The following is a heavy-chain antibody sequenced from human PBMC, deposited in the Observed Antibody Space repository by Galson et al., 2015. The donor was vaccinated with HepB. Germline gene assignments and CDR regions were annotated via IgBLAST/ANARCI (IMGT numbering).Heavy chain of an antibody. J-gene: IGHJ4*02. D-gene: IGHD5-18*01. CDR2: INSDGSST. Sequence: SLRLSCAASGFTFSSYWMHWVRQAPGKGLVWVSRINSDGSSTSYADSVKGRFTISRDNAKNTLYLQMNSLRAEDTAVYYCAREVGYSYGHYFDYWGQGTLVTVSS. CDR1: GFTFSSYW. CDR3: AREVGYSYGHYFDY. V-gene: IGHV3-74*01.